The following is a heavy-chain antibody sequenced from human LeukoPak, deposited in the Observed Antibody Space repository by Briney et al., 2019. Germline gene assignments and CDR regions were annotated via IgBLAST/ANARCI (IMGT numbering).Heavy chain of an antibody. V-gene: IGHV4-39*07. Sequence: TCTGTYYWGWIRQPPGKGLEWIGSIYYSGSTYYNPSLKSRVTISVDTSKNQFSLKLSSVTAADTAVYYCARDRRRMGNWFDPWGQGTLVTVSS. D-gene: IGHD3-16*01. CDR1: TCTGTYY. CDR3: ARDRRRMGNWFDP. J-gene: IGHJ5*02. CDR2: IYYSGST.